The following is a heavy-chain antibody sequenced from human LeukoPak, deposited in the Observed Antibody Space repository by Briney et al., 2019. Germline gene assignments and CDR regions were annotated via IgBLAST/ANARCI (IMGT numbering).Heavy chain of an antibody. CDR1: GFTFSSYA. CDR3: AKDMTVTTWIHYYFDY. V-gene: IGHV3-23*01. Sequence: GGSLRLSCAASGFTFSSYAMSWVRQAPGKGLEWVSAISGSGGSTYYADSVKGRFTISRDNSKNTLYLQMNSLRAEDTAVYYCAKDMTVTTWIHYYFDYWGQGTLVTVSS. J-gene: IGHJ4*02. D-gene: IGHD4-17*01. CDR2: ISGSGGST.